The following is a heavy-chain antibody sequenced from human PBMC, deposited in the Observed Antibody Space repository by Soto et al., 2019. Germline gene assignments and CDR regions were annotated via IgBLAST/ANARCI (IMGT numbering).Heavy chain of an antibody. D-gene: IGHD2-15*01. V-gene: IGHV3-23*01. Sequence: GGSLRLACAASGFTFSSYAMSWVRQAPGKGLEWVSAISGSGGSTYYADSVQGRFTISRDNSKNTLYLQMNSLRAEDTAVYYCATETVVTQYYYYGMDVWGQGTTVTVSS. CDR1: GFTFSSYA. CDR3: ATETVVTQYYYYGMDV. CDR2: ISGSGGST. J-gene: IGHJ6*02.